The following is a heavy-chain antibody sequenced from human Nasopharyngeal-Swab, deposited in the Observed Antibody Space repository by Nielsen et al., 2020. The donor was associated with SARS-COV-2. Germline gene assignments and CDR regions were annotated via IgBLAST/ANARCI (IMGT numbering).Heavy chain of an antibody. Sequence: ASVKVSCKASGYTFTGYYMHWVRQAPGQGLEWMGRINPNSGGTNYAQKFQGRVTMTRDTSNSTAYMELSRLSSDDTAVYYCARDPSGYDSDYWGQGTLVTVSS. CDR3: ARDPSGYDSDY. V-gene: IGHV1-2*06. J-gene: IGHJ4*02. D-gene: IGHD5-12*01. CDR1: GYTFTGYY. CDR2: INPNSGGT.